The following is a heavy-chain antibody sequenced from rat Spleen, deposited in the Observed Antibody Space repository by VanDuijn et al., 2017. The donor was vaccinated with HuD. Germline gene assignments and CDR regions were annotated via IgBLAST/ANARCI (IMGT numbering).Heavy chain of an antibody. J-gene: IGHJ2*01. CDR2: IHTGGGYT. V-gene: IGHV5S23*01. CDR1: GFTFSDYA. Sequence: EVQLVESDGGLVQPGRSLKLSCAASGFTFSDYAMAWVRQAPTKGLEWVASIHTGGGYTYYRDSVKGRFTISRHTAESSLNLEMDSLRSEDTATYYCTRWDYWGQGVMVTVSS. CDR3: TRWDY.